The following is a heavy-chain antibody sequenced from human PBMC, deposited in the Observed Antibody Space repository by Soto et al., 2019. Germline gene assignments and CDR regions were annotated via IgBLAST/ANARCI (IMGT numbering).Heavy chain of an antibody. CDR2: IYYSGST. CDR3: ARTSYSSSSFSRFDP. CDR1: GGSISSNY. J-gene: IGHJ5*02. V-gene: IGHV4-59*01. Sequence: SETLSLTCTVSGGSISSNYWTWIRQPPGKGLEWIGNIYYSGSTNYNPSLRSRVTISVDTSKNQFSLKLNSVTAADTAVYYCARTSYSSSSFSRFDPWGQGTLVTVSS. D-gene: IGHD6-6*01.